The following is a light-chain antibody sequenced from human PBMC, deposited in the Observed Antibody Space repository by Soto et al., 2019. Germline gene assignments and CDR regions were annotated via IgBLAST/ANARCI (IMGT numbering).Light chain of an antibody. CDR2: CAS. Sequence: EIVLTQSPGTLSLSPGERATLFCRASQSVATSQLAWYQQKPGQAPRLLICASSRATGVPDRFIASGSGTDFTLTISRLEPEDFAVYYCQQFASSPRTFGRGTTVEIK. J-gene: IGKJ1*01. CDR1: QSVATSQ. CDR3: QQFASSPRT. V-gene: IGKV3-20*01.